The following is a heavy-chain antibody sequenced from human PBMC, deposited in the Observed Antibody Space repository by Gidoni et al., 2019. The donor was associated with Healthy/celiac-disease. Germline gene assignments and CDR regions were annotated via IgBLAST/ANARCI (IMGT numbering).Heavy chain of an antibody. J-gene: IGHJ3*02. CDR3: ARAEDIVVVTAILGDAFDI. CDR1: GGSISSGGYY. CDR2: IYYSGST. D-gene: IGHD2-21*02. Sequence: QVQLQESGPGLVKHSQTLSLTCTVAGGSISSGGYYWSWIRQHPGKGLEWIGYIYYSGSTYYNPSLTSRVTISVVTSKNQFSLKLSSVTAADTAVYYCARAEDIVVVTAILGDAFDIWGQGTMVTVSS. V-gene: IGHV4-31*03.